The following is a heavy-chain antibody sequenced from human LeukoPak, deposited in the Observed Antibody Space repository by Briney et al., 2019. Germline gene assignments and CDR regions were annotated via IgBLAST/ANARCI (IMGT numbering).Heavy chain of an antibody. CDR3: ARANDLGHFDY. CDR1: GGSISSGDYY. Sequence: SETLSLTCTVSGGSISSGDYYWSWIRQPPGKGLEWIGYIYYSGSTYYNPSLKSRVTISVDTSKNQFSLKLSSVTAAYTAVYYCARANDLGHFDYWGQGTLVTVSS. V-gene: IGHV4-30-4*08. CDR2: IYYSGST. J-gene: IGHJ4*02.